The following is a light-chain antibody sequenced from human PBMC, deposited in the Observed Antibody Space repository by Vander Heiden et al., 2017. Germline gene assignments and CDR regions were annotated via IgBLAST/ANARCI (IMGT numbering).Light chain of an antibody. CDR1: ALPKQY. J-gene: IGLJ1*01. CDR2: EDT. Sequence: SYELTQPPSVSVSPGHTARITCSGDALPKQYAYWYQQKSGQSPVMVIQEDTNRPAGIPDRFSGSSSGTVATWTISGAQVEDEADYYCYSTDSSGNQRVFVTGTKVTVL. CDR3: YSTDSSGNQRV. V-gene: IGLV3-10*01.